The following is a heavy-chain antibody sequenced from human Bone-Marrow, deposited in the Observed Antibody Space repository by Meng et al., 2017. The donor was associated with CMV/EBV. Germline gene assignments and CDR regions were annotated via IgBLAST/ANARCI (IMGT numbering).Heavy chain of an antibody. V-gene: IGHV3-30-3*01. Sequence: GGSLRLSCAASGFTFSSYAMHWVRQAPGKGLEWVAVISYDGSNKYYADSVKGRFTISRDNSKNTLYLQMNSLRAEDTAVYYCARDSEYYDFWSTQWDYWGQGTLVTFSS. CDR3: ARDSEYYDFWSTQWDY. D-gene: IGHD3-3*01. CDR2: ISYDGSNK. J-gene: IGHJ4*02. CDR1: GFTFSSYA.